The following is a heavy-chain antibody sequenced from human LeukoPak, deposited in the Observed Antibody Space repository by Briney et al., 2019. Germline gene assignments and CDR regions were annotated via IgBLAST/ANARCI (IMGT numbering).Heavy chain of an antibody. D-gene: IGHD2-15*01. Sequence: GGSLRLSCAASGFTFSDYNMNWVRQAPGKGPEWVSQISATSTTIKYADSVKGRFTISRDNAKNSLYLQMNSLRAEDTALYYCARGSRSTHFDYWGQGTLVTVSS. J-gene: IGHJ4*02. CDR1: GFTFSDYN. CDR3: ARGSRSTHFDY. V-gene: IGHV3-48*04. CDR2: ISATSTTI.